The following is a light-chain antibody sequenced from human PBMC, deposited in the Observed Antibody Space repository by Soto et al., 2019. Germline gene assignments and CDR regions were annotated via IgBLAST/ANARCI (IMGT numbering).Light chain of an antibody. Sequence: QSVLTQPLSVSGAPGQRVTISCTGSSSNIGAGYDVHWYQQLPGTAPKLLISGNSNRPSGVPDRFSGSKSGTSASLAITGLQAEDEADYYCQSYDSSLIIYVFGTGTKLTVL. V-gene: IGLV1-40*01. CDR3: QSYDSSLIIYV. CDR1: SSNIGAGYD. J-gene: IGLJ1*01. CDR2: GNS.